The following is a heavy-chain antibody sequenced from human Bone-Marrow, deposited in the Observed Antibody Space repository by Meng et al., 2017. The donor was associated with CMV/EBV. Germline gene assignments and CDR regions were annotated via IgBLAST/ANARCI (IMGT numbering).Heavy chain of an antibody. CDR3: ARDLRTVLYGMDV. J-gene: IGHJ6*02. Sequence: SETLSLTCAVYGGSFSGYYWSWIRQPPGKGLEWIGEINHSGSTNYNPSLKSRVTISVDTSKNQFSLKLSSVTAADTAVYYCARDLRTVLYGMDVWGQGTTVTVSS. CDR2: INHSGST. D-gene: IGHD1-14*01. CDR1: GGSFSGYY. V-gene: IGHV4-34*01.